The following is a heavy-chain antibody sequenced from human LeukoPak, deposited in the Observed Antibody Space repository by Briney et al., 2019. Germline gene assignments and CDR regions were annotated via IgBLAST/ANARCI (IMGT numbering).Heavy chain of an antibody. V-gene: IGHV4-31*03. J-gene: IGHJ5*02. CDR2: ICYSGST. CDR1: GGSISSGGYY. Sequence: SETLSLTCTVSGGSISSGGYYWSWIRQHPGKGLEWIGYICYSGSTYYNPSLKSRVTISVDTSKNQFSLKLSSVTAADTAVYYCARVVTPGWFDPWGQGTLVTVSS. D-gene: IGHD4-23*01. CDR3: ARVVTPGWFDP.